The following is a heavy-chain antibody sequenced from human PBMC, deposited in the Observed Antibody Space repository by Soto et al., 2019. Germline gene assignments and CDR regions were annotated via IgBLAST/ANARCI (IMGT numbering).Heavy chain of an antibody. V-gene: IGHV1-2*04. D-gene: IGHD2-2*01. Sequence: ASVKVSCKASGYTFTGHYMHWVRQAPGQGLEWMGWINPNSGGTNYAQKFQGWVTMTRDTSISTAYMELSRLRSDDTAVYYCARDRCSSTSCFCDYWGQGTLVTVSS. CDR3: ARDRCSSTSCFCDY. CDR1: GYTFTGHY. J-gene: IGHJ4*02. CDR2: INPNSGGT.